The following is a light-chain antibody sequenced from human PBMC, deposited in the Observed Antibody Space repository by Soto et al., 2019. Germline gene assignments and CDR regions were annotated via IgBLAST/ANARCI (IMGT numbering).Light chain of an antibody. V-gene: IGKV3-11*01. CDR1: QSVSSY. Sequence: EIVLTQSPATLSLSPGERATLSCRASQSVSSYLAWYQQKPGQAPRLLSYDASNRATGIPARFSGSGSGTDFTLTISSLEPEDVAVYYCQQRSNSWTFGQGTKVEIK. CDR2: DAS. CDR3: QQRSNSWT. J-gene: IGKJ1*01.